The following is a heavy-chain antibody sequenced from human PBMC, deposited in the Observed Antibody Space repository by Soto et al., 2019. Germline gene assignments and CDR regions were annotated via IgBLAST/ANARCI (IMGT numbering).Heavy chain of an antibody. CDR3: ARLLGYCSGGSCIQYYYYYGMDV. V-gene: IGHV5-51*01. CDR2: IYPGDSDT. J-gene: IGHJ6*02. D-gene: IGHD2-15*01. Sequence: PGESLKISCKGSGDSFTSYWIGWVRQMPGKGLEWMGIIYPGDSDTRYSPSFQGQVTISADKSISTAYLQWSSLKASDTAMYYCARLLGYCSGGSCIQYYYYYGMDVWGQGTTVTVSS. CDR1: GDSFTSYW.